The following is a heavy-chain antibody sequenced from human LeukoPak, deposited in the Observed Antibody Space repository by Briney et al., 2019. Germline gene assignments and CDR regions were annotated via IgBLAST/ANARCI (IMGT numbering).Heavy chain of an antibody. CDR1: GDSISTSNYY. J-gene: IGHJ2*01. D-gene: IGHD3-9*01. Sequence: SQTLSLTCTVSGDSISTSNYYWSWIRQPAGKGLEWIGRIYSSGTTNYNSSLKSRVTISVDTSKNQFSLKMTSVTAADTAVYYCATSPPTIFGHFDLWGRGTLVTVSS. V-gene: IGHV4-61*02. CDR2: IYSSGTT. CDR3: ATSPPTIFGHFDL.